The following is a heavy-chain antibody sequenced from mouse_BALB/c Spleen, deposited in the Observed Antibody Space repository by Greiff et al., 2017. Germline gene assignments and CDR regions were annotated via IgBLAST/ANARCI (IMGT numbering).Heavy chain of an antibody. CDR2: ISSGGGST. Sequence: EVMLVESGGGLVKPGGSLKLSCAASGFAFSSYDMSWVRQTPEKRLEWVAYISSGGGSTYYPDTVKGRFTISRDNAKNTLYLQMSSLKSEDTAMYYCARHEGAMDYWGQGTSVTVSS. CDR3: ARHEGAMDY. V-gene: IGHV5-12-1*01. CDR1: GFAFSSYD. J-gene: IGHJ4*01.